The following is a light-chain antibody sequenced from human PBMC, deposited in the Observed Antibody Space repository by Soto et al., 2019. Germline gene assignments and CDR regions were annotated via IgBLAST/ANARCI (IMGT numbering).Light chain of an antibody. V-gene: IGKV3-20*01. CDR1: QSVSSSY. J-gene: IGKJ1*01. CDR2: GAS. CDR3: QQSWT. Sequence: EMVLTQSPGTLSLSPGERATLSCRASQSVSSSYLAWYQQKPGQPPRLLIYGASSRATGIPDWCSGSGSGRDFTLTISRLEPEDCALDCGQQSWTFGQGNKGEIK.